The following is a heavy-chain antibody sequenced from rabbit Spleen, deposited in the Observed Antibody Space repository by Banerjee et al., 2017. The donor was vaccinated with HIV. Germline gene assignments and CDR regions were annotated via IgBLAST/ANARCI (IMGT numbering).Heavy chain of an antibody. Sequence: QSLEESGGGLVKPGASLTLTCKASGFSFSDRDVMCWVRQAPGKGLEWIACIDTGSSGFTYFASWAKGRFTISKTSSTTVTLQMTSLTAADTATYFCARDAGTSFSTYGMDLWGPGTLVTVS. CDR1: GFSFSDRDV. CDR3: ARDAGTSFSTYGMDL. V-gene: IGHV1S40*01. J-gene: IGHJ6*01. CDR2: IDTGSSGFT. D-gene: IGHD8-1*01.